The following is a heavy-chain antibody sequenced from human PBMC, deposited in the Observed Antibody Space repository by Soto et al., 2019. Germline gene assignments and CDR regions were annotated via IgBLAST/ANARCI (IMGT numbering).Heavy chain of an antibody. CDR3: AKGIKVVAPTDFFDY. CDR2: LSGSGGST. D-gene: IGHD2-15*01. J-gene: IGHJ4*02. CDR1: GFTFTRYA. V-gene: IGHV3-23*01. Sequence: PGGSLRLSCAASGFTFTRYAMSWVRQAPGKGLEWVSTLSGSGGSTYYADSVKGRFTISRDNSKNTLFLQLDSLRAEDTAVYYCAKGIKVVAPTDFFDYWGQGTLVTVSS.